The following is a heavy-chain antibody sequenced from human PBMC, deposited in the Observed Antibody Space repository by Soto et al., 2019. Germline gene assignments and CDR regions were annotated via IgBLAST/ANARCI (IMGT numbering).Heavy chain of an antibody. V-gene: IGHV5-51*01. J-gene: IGHJ4*02. Sequence: GESMKISCKGSGYSFTSYWIGWVRQMPGKGLEWMGIIYPGDSDTRYSPSFQGQVTISADKSTSTVYMELSSLRSEDTAVYDCAREGGYNDFDYWGQGTLVTVSS. CDR1: GYSFTSYW. CDR3: AREGGYNDFDY. D-gene: IGHD5-12*01. CDR2: IYPGDSDT.